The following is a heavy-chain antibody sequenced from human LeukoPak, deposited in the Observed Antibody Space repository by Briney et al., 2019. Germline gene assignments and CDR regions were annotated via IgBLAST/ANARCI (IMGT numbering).Heavy chain of an antibody. V-gene: IGHV3-48*03. Sequence: GGSLRLSCAAPGFTLTNYEMNWVRQAPGGGLGWVSYISSRGGSIYYADSVKGRFPISRDDAKNSLYLQMSSLRAEDTAIYYCVRGYRFGYDYWGQGTLVTGSS. CDR2: ISSRGGSI. J-gene: IGHJ4*02. CDR3: VRGYRFGYDY. CDR1: GFTLTNYE. D-gene: IGHD5-18*01.